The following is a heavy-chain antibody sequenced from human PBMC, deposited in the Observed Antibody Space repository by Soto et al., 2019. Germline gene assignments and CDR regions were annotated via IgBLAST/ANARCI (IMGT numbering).Heavy chain of an antibody. Sequence: EVQLLESGGGLVQPGGSLRLSCAASGLTFSNYGMSWVRQAPGKGLEWVSGISGSGDSTYSADSVKGRFTISRDNSKNTLYLQMNSLRAEHTAVYHCAAYGDNASEGYYYYGMDVWGLGTTVTVSS. CDR1: GLTFSNYG. J-gene: IGHJ6*02. V-gene: IGHV3-23*01. D-gene: IGHD4-17*01. CDR3: AAYGDNASEGYYYYGMDV. CDR2: ISGSGDST.